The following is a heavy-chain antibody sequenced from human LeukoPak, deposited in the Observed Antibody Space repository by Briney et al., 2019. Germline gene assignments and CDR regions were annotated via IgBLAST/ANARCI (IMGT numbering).Heavy chain of an antibody. J-gene: IGHJ4*02. D-gene: IGHD3-10*01. V-gene: IGHV4-34*01. CDR3: ARGRYYYGSGSYSTY. Sequence: SETLSLTCAVYGGSSSGYYWSWIREPPGKGLEWIGEINHSGSTNYNPSLKSRVTISVDTSKNQFSLKLSSVTAADTAVYYCARGRYYYGSGSYSTYWGQGTLVTVSS. CDR1: GGSSSGYY. CDR2: INHSGST.